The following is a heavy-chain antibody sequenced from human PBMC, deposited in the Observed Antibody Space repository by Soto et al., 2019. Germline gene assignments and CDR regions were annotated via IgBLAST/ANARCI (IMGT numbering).Heavy chain of an antibody. Sequence: PSETLSLTCTVSGGSISSSSCYWGWIRQPPGKGLEWTGSIYYSGSTYYNPSLKSRVTISVDTSKNQFSLKLSSVTAADTAVYYCARVGHGPSYWGQGTLVTVSS. CDR1: GGSISSSSCY. CDR3: ARVGHGPSY. CDR2: IYYSGST. J-gene: IGHJ4*02. V-gene: IGHV4-39*01.